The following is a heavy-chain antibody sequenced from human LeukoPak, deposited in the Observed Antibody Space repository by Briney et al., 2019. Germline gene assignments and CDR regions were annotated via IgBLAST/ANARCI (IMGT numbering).Heavy chain of an antibody. D-gene: IGHD2-21*02. CDR3: VREDTPATANY. CDR2: ISGGGDIT. V-gene: IGHV3-23*01. Sequence: GGSLRLSCAASGFNLANHAMSWVRQTAGKGLEWVSAISGGGDITYYADSVKGRFTISRDNSKDTLFLQMHSLRPGDTAVYYCVREDTPATANYWGQGTLVTISS. CDR1: GFNLANHA. J-gene: IGHJ4*02.